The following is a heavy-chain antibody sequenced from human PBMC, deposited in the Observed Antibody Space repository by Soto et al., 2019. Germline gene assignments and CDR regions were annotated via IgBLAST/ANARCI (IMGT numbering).Heavy chain of an antibody. Sequence: QVQLVQSGAEVKKPGASVKVSCKATGYSFTAFGLIWVRQAPGQGREWMGWISGYNGDTNYAQNLQGRVTMTTDTSTSTVSMELRSLKSDDTAVYYCARAEAYRSSWSDMDVWGQGTTVIVS. D-gene: IGHD6-13*01. CDR1: GYSFTAFG. V-gene: IGHV1-18*01. CDR2: ISGYNGDT. CDR3: ARAEAYRSSWSDMDV. J-gene: IGHJ6*02.